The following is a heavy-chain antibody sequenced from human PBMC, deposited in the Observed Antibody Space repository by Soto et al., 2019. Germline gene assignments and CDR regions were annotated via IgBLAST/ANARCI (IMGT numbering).Heavy chain of an antibody. J-gene: IGHJ4*02. V-gene: IGHV4-39*01. Sequence: QVQLQESGPGLVKPSETLSLTCAVSGASISSTSSFWDWIRQPPGKGPEWIGSVYYSGTTYYNPSLKSRVTISVDTSKDQFTLKLTSVPAADTAVYYCARHLYGSGSYYRRPFDSWGQGTLVTVSS. D-gene: IGHD3-10*01. CDR2: VYYSGTT. CDR3: ARHLYGSGSYYRRPFDS. CDR1: GASISSTSSF.